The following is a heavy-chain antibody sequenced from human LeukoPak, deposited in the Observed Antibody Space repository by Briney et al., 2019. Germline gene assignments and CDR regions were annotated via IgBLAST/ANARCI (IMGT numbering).Heavy chain of an antibody. CDR3: AKISWDSGGDREKY. Sequence: GGSLRLSCAASEITLSTYGMSWVRQAPGKGLEWVSAIVFSGDTTHYADSVKGRFTISRDNSKNMLYLQLTSLRIADTAVYYCAKISWDSGGDREKYWGQGTLVTVSS. CDR1: EITLSTYG. V-gene: IGHV3-23*01. D-gene: IGHD2-21*02. CDR2: IVFSGDTT. J-gene: IGHJ4*02.